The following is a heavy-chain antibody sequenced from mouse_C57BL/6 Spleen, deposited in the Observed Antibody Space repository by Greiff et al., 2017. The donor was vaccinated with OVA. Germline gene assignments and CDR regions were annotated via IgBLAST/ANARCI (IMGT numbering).Heavy chain of an antibody. D-gene: IGHD4-1*01. CDR2: IDPETGGT. CDR1: GYTFTDYE. Sequence: VQLQQSGAELVRPGASVTLSCKASGYTFTDYEMHWVKQTPVHGLEWIGAIDPETGGTAYNQKFKGKAILTADKSSSTAYMELRSLTSEDSAVYYCTRSTELGQWAYWGQGTLVTVSA. CDR3: TRSTELGQWAY. J-gene: IGHJ3*01. V-gene: IGHV1-15*01.